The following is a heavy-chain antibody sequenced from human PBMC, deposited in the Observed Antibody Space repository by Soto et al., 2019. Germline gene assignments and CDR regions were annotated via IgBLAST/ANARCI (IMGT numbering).Heavy chain of an antibody. CDR2: INHSGST. J-gene: IGHJ4*02. Sequence: SETLSLTCAVYGGSFSGYYWSWIRQPPGKGLEWIGEINHSGSTNYNPSLKSRVTISVDTSKNQFSLKLSSVTAADTAVYYCARGRQLERRNFDYWGQGTLVTVSS. D-gene: IGHD1-1*01. CDR3: ARGRQLERRNFDY. CDR1: GGSFSGYY. V-gene: IGHV4-34*01.